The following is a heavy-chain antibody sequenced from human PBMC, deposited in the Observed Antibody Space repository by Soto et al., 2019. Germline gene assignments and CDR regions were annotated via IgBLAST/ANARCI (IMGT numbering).Heavy chain of an antibody. CDR2: IKSKTDGGIT. CDR3: TTDSSKDAFDI. Sequence: GGSLRLSCAASGFTFSNAWMSWVRQAPGKGLEWVGRIKSKTDGGITDYAAPVKGRFTISRDDSKNTLYLQMNSLKTEDTAVYYCTTDSSKDAFDIWGQGTMVTVSS. D-gene: IGHD6-6*01. J-gene: IGHJ3*02. V-gene: IGHV3-15*01. CDR1: GFTFSNAW.